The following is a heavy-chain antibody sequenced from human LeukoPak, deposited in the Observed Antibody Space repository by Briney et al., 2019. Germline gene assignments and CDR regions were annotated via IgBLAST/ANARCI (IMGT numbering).Heavy chain of an antibody. D-gene: IGHD5-12*01. Sequence: SETLSLTCAVYGGSFSGYYWSWIRQPPGKGLEWIGEINHSGSTNYNPSLKSRVSISVDTSKNQFSLKLSSVTAADTAMYYCARLSGYDWESFYDYWGQGTLVTVAS. CDR2: INHSGST. CDR3: ARLSGYDWESFYDY. V-gene: IGHV4-34*01. J-gene: IGHJ4*02. CDR1: GGSFSGYY.